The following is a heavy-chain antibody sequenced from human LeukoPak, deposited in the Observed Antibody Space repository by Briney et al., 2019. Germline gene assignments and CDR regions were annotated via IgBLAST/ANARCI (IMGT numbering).Heavy chain of an antibody. CDR3: ARDSGKDAFDI. CDR1: GGSISSYY. CDR2: IYYSGST. D-gene: IGHD3-10*01. Sequence: SETLSLTCTVSGGSISSYYWSWIRQPPGKGLEWIGYIYYSGSTNYNPSLKSRVTISVDTSKNQFSLKLTSVTAADTAVYYCARDSGKDAFDIWGQGTMVTVSS. J-gene: IGHJ3*02. V-gene: IGHV4-59*01.